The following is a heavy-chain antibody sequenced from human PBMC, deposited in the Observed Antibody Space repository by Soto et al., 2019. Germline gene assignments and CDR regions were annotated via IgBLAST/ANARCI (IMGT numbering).Heavy chain of an antibody. Sequence: VQLVESRGGLVQPGGSLRLSCAASEFTFSRYGMHWVRQAPGKGLEWVAVIWYDGSNKYYADSVKGRFTISRDNSKNTLYLQMNSRRAEDTAVYYCARELWFDPWGQGTLVTVSS. CDR1: EFTFSRYG. V-gene: IGHV3-33*08. CDR3: ARELWFDP. CDR2: IWYDGSNK. J-gene: IGHJ5*02.